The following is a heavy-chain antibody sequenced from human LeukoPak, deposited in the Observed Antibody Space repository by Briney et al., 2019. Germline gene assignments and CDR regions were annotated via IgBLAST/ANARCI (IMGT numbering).Heavy chain of an antibody. Sequence: QPGRSLRLSCAASGFTFSSYAMHWVRQAPGKGLEWVSVIYSGGSTHYADAVKGRFTTSRDNSKNTLYLQMNSLRAEDTAVYYCARGFVGYYDTSGYDYWGQGTLVTVSS. J-gene: IGHJ4*02. D-gene: IGHD3-22*01. CDR1: GFTFSSYA. CDR2: IYSGGST. V-gene: IGHV3-66*01. CDR3: ARGFVGYYDTSGYDY.